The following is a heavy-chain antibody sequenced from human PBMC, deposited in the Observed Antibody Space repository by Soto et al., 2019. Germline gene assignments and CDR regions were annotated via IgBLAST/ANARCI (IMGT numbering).Heavy chain of an antibody. Sequence: GSLRLSAAASGLSLSSYSMNWVRQAPGKGLEGVSSISSSGTYIYYEDSVKARFTISRDNAKNSLSLQMDRLRAEDTAVYYCARKKNGANYNSDDAFDIWGQGTMVTVSS. D-gene: IGHD1-7*01. CDR2: ISSSGTYI. CDR1: GLSLSSYS. CDR3: ARKKNGANYNSDDAFDI. J-gene: IGHJ3*02. V-gene: IGHV3-21*01.